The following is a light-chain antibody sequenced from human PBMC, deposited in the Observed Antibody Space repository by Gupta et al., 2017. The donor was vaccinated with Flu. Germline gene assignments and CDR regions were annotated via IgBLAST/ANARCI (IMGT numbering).Light chain of an antibody. CDR1: QSVSSW. CDR3: QHYNGFSGS. CDR2: RAS. J-gene: IGKJ2*03. Sequence: DIQMTQSPSTLSAFVGDRVTITCRASQSVSSWLAWYQQKLGKAPKLLIYRASSLQSGVPSRFSGSGSGTEFTLTISILHPDDFATYYCQHYNGFSGSFGQGTKLEIK. V-gene: IGKV1-5*03.